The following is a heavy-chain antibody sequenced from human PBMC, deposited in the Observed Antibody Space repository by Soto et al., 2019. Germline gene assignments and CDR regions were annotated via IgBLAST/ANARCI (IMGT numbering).Heavy chain of an antibody. CDR1: GFTFSSYA. J-gene: IGHJ6*02. CDR2: ISGSGGTT. Sequence: GGSLRLSCAASGFTFSSYAMNWVRQAPGKWLEWVSAISGSGGTTYYADSVKGRFTISRDNSKNTLYLQMNSLRAEDTAVYYCAKADGGYRYGNYYDYGMDVWGQXTTVTVSS. CDR3: AKADGGYRYGNYYDYGMDV. V-gene: IGHV3-23*01. D-gene: IGHD5-18*01.